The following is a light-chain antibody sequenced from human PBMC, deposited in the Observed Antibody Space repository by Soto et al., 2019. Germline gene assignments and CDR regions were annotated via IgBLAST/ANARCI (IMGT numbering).Light chain of an antibody. Sequence: DIVMTQSPLSLPVTPGEPASISCRSSQSLLYSNGYNYLDWYLQKPGQSPQLLIYLGSNRASGVPDRFSGSGSGTDFTLKISRVEAEDVEVYYCMQALQIPQTFGQGTKVEI. CDR1: QSLLYSNGYNY. J-gene: IGKJ1*01. V-gene: IGKV2-28*01. CDR2: LGS. CDR3: MQALQIPQT.